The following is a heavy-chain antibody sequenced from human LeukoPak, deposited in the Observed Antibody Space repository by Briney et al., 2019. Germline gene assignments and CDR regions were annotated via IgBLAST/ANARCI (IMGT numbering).Heavy chain of an antibody. CDR2: IKDDDSDT. CDR1: GFTFSSYW. D-gene: IGHD5-12*01. J-gene: IGHJ4*02. Sequence: PGGPLRLSCAASGFTFSSYWMHWVRQAPGKGLVWVSRIKDDDSDTNYADSVKGRFTISRDNAKNTLYLQMNSLRAEDTAVYYCTTIRPDYWGQGILVTVSS. V-gene: IGHV3-74*01. CDR3: TTIRPDY.